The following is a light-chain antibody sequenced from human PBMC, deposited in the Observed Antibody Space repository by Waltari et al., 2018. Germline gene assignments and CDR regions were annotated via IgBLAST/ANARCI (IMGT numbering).Light chain of an antibody. Sequence: VLLTQSPASLSVSPGDTVILPCRASQSVRNNFVWYQQKAGQAPRTLIYGASTRASGVPSRFSGSGSETDFTLIISSLQSEDAAVYYCQQYYVWPPITFGGGTKLEI. CDR2: GAS. V-gene: IGKV3-15*01. CDR3: QQYYVWPPIT. CDR1: QSVRNN. J-gene: IGKJ4*01.